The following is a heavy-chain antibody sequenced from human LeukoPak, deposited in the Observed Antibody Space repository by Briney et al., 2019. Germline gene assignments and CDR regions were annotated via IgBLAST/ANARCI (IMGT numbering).Heavy chain of an antibody. Sequence: SETLSLTCTVSGGSISSHYWSWIRQPPGKGLEYVGYIYYSGSTYYNPSLKSRVTISVDTSKNQFSLKLSSVTAADTAVYYCARVHYDSSGYYFDYWGQGTLVTVSS. D-gene: IGHD3-22*01. CDR1: GGSISSHY. CDR2: IYYSGST. V-gene: IGHV4-59*11. J-gene: IGHJ4*02. CDR3: ARVHYDSSGYYFDY.